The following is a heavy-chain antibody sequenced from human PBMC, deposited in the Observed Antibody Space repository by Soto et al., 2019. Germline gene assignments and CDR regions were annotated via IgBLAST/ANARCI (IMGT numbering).Heavy chain of an antibody. Sequence: AAVKVSCKASGYTFTGYYMHWVRQAPGQGLEWMGWINPNSGGTNYAQKFQGRVTMTRDTSISTAYMELSRLRSDDTAVYYCARAPNPYSSSSGWFDPWGQGTLVTVSS. V-gene: IGHV1-2*02. CDR1: GYTFTGYY. D-gene: IGHD6-6*01. CDR3: ARAPNPYSSSSGWFDP. CDR2: INPNSGGT. J-gene: IGHJ5*02.